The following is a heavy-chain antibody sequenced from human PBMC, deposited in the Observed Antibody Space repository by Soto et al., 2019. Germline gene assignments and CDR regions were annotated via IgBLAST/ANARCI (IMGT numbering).Heavy chain of an antibody. D-gene: IGHD2-21*02. V-gene: IGHV3-23*01. J-gene: IGHJ5*02. CDR2: ISGGGGTT. CDR1: GLTFSSYA. Sequence: GGSLRLSCAASGLTFSSYAMSWVRQAPGKGLEWVSAISGGGGTTYYADSVKGRFTISRDNSKNTSTVYMEVSSLRSEDTAVYYCARGGDVVLVTAPLDHWGQGTLVTVSS. CDR3: ARGGDVVLVTAPLDH.